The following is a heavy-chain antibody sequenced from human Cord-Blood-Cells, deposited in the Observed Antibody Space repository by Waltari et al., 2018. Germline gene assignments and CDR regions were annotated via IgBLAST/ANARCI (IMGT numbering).Heavy chain of an antibody. CDR2: INPRSGGT. V-gene: IGHV1-2*02. Sequence: QVQLVQSGAEVKKPGASVKVSYKASGYTFTGYYMHWVRQAPGQGLEWMGWINPRSGGTTHAQKFQGRVTMTRDTSISTAYMELSRLRSDDTAVYYCATLITGDFDYWGQGTLVTVSS. CDR3: ATLITGDFDY. CDR1: GYTFTGYY. J-gene: IGHJ4*02. D-gene: IGHD1-20*01.